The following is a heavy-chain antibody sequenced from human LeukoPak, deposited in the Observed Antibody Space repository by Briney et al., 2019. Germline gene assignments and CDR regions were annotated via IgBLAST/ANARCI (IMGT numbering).Heavy chain of an antibody. CDR2: IYTSGST. D-gene: IGHD2-2*01. CDR1: GGSISSYY. CDR3: ARDGSGYCSSTSCLYNWFDP. Sequence: SETLSLTCTVSGGSISSYYWSWIRQPAGKGLEWIGRIYTSGSTNYNPSLKSRVTMSVDTSKNQFSLKLSSVTAADTAVYYCARDGSGYCSSTSCLYNWFDPWGQGTQVTVSS. J-gene: IGHJ5*02. V-gene: IGHV4-4*07.